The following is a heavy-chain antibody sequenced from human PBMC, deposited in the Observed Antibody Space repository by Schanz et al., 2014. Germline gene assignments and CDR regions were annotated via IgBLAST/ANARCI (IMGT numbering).Heavy chain of an antibody. V-gene: IGHV3-7*01. D-gene: IGHD3-3*01. J-gene: IGHJ4*02. Sequence: VQLVESGGGVVQPGGSLRLSCAASGFTFSSYAMSWVRQAPGKGLEWVANIRQEGSEKYYVDSVKGRFTVSRDDAKNSLYLQMNSLRAEDTAVYYCARDKGGYYPFDYWGQGTLVTVSS. CDR1: GFTFSSYA. CDR2: IRQEGSEK. CDR3: ARDKGGYYPFDY.